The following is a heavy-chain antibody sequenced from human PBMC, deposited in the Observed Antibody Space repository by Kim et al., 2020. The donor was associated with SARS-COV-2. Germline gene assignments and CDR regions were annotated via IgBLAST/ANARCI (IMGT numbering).Heavy chain of an antibody. D-gene: IGHD1-26*01. V-gene: IGHV1-69*01. CDR3: TTALVGSTSPTGY. Sequence: NYAPKFQGKVTITADESTSTAYMDLSSLRSDDTAVYYCTTALVGSTSPTGYWGQGTLVTVSS. J-gene: IGHJ4*02.